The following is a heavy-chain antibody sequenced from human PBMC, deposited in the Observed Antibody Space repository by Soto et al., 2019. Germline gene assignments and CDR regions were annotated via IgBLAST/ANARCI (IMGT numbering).Heavy chain of an antibody. V-gene: IGHV3-23*01. CDR3: AKEGGIVVVPAAIVSYYFDY. D-gene: IGHD2-2*02. CDR1: GFTFSSYA. Sequence: EVQLLESGGGLVQPGGSLRLSCAASGFTFSSYAMSWVRQAPGKGLEWVSAIRGSGGSTYYADSVKGRFTISRDNSKNTLYLQMNSLRAEDTAVYYCAKEGGIVVVPAAIVSYYFDYWGQGTLVTVSS. J-gene: IGHJ4*02. CDR2: IRGSGGST.